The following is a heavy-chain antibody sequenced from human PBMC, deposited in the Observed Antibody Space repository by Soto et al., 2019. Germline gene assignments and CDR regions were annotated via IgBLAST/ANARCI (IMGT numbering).Heavy chain of an antibody. CDR2: INPNSGGT. D-gene: IGHD5-18*01. J-gene: IGHJ3*02. V-gene: IGHV1-2*02. CDR3: ARGQSGYSYGYRGDAFDI. Sequence: ASVKVSCKASGYTFTGYYMHWVRQAPGQGLEWMGWINPNSGGTNYAQKFQGRVTMTRDTSISTAYMELSRLRPDDTAVYYCARGQSGYSYGYRGDAFDIWGQGTMVTVSS. CDR1: GYTFTGYY.